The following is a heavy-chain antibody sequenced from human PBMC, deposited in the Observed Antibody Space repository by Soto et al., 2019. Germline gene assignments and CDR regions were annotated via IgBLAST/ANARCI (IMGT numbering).Heavy chain of an antibody. CDR3: ATVAGSIGGGFNNRFEP. Sequence: DGSLRLSWAPSGLTFSSCAMTWVRKAPGKGLERASGISGGGGVSTYYADSVKGRFTISRDNSMNTLYRQMNRLRAEDTAVSYCATVAGSIGGGFNNRFEPLCQG. D-gene: IGHD2-15*01. CDR1: GLTFSSCA. J-gene: IGHJ5*02. V-gene: IGHV3-23*01. CDR2: ISGGGGVST.